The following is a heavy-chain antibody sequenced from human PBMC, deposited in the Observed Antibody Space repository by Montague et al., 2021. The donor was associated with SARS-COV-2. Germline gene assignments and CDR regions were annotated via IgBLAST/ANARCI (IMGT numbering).Heavy chain of an antibody. V-gene: IGHV4-61*01. CDR3: VREKYYFDDSGSK. D-gene: IGHD3-22*01. CDR1: GVSISSGSYY. CDR2: VYHTGST. J-gene: IGHJ4*02. Sequence: SETLSLTCSVSGVSISSGSYYWSWVWQPPGKGLEWIGYVYHTGSTNYSPSLKSRVTLSIDTSKNQFSLNLISVTAADTAVYYCVREKYYFDDSGSKWGQGTLVTV.